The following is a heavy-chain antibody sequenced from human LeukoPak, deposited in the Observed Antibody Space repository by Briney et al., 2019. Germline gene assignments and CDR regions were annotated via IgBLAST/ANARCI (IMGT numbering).Heavy chain of an antibody. Sequence: GGSLRLSCAASGFTFSSYSMNWVRQAPGKGLEWVSSISGSSSYIYYADSVKGRFTISRDNAKNSLYLQMNSLRAEDTAVYYCARERFTIFGVATPPNWFDPWGQGTLVTVSS. D-gene: IGHD3-3*01. CDR2: ISGSSSYI. CDR1: GFTFSSYS. CDR3: ARERFTIFGVATPPNWFDP. J-gene: IGHJ5*02. V-gene: IGHV3-21*01.